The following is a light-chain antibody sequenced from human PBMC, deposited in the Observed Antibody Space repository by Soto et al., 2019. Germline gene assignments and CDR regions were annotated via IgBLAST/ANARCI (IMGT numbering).Light chain of an antibody. J-gene: IGLJ2*01. Sequence: NFMLTQPHSVSESPGKTVTISCTRSSGSIASNYVQWYQQRPGSAPTTVIYEDNQRPSGVPDRCSGSIDSSSNSASLTISGLKTEDEADYYCQSYDSSNRDVVFGGGTKLTVL. CDR2: EDN. CDR3: QSYDSSNRDVV. CDR1: SGSIASNY. V-gene: IGLV6-57*04.